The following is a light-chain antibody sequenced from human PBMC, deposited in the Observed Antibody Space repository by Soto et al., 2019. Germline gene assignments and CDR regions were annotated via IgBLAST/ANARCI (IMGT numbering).Light chain of an antibody. CDR1: QSVSSSY. J-gene: IGKJ1*01. Sequence: EIVLTQSPGTLSLSPGERATLSCRASQSVSSSYLAWYQHKPGQAPRLLIYGASSRATGIPDRFSGSGSAKDFTLTISRLEPEDFAVYYCQQRTNWPRTFGQGTNGDIK. CDR3: QQRTNWPRT. CDR2: GAS. V-gene: IGKV3D-20*02.